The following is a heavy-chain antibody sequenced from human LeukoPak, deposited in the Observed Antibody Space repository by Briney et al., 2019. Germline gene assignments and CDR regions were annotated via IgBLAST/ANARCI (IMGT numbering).Heavy chain of an antibody. V-gene: IGHV1-8*02. CDR3: ARVGPGSSSDI. J-gene: IGHJ3*02. Sequence: ASVKVSCKASGYAFPSYYMHWVRQATGQGLEWMGWMNPNSGNTGYAQKFQGRVTMTRNTSISTAYMELSSLRSEDTAVYYCARVGPGSSSDIWGQGTMVTVSS. D-gene: IGHD6-13*01. CDR1: GYAFPSYY. CDR2: MNPNSGNT.